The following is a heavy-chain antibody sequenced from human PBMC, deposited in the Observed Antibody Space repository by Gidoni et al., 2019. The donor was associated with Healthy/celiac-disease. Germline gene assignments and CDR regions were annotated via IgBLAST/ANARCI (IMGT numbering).Heavy chain of an antibody. CDR3: ARRSYGSGSYGLLGNFDY. J-gene: IGHJ4*02. D-gene: IGHD3-10*01. V-gene: IGHV4-39*01. Sequence: QLQLQESGPGLVKPSETLSLTCTVSGGSISSSSYYWGWIRQPPGKGLEWIGSIYYSGSTYYNPSLKSRVTISVDTSKNQFSLKLSSVTAADTAVYYCARRSYGSGSYGLLGNFDYWGQGTLVTVSS. CDR1: GGSISSSSYY. CDR2: IYYSGST.